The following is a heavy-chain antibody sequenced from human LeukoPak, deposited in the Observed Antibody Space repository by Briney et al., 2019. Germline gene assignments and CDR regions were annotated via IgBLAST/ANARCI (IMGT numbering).Heavy chain of an antibody. D-gene: IGHD2-2*01. CDR1: GGSFSGYY. Sequence: PSETLSLTCAVYGGSFSGYYWSWIRQPPGKGLEWIGEINHSGSTNYNPSLKSRVTISVDTSKNQFSLKLGSVTAADTAVYYCARGGYCSSTNCYLRWFDPWGQGTLVTVSA. CDR3: ARGGYCSSTNCYLRWFDP. J-gene: IGHJ5*02. V-gene: IGHV4-34*01. CDR2: INHSGST.